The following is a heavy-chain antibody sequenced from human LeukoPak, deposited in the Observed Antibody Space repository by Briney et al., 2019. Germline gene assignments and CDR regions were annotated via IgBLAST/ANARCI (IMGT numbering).Heavy chain of an antibody. V-gene: IGHV1-69*13. CDR1: GGIFSSLA. CDR2: IIPTFSTV. Sequence: GASVKVSCKAFGGIFSSLALSWMRQAPGQGPEWMGGIIPTFSTVHYAQNFEGRVTITADESTSTTYMELSSLRSEDTAVYYCARGRHIVVVTAISYYYYGMDVWGQGTTVTVSS. CDR3: ARGRHIVVVTAISYYYYGMDV. J-gene: IGHJ6*02. D-gene: IGHD2-21*02.